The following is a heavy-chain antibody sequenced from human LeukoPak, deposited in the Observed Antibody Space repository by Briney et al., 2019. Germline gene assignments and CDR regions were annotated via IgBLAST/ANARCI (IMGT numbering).Heavy chain of an antibody. J-gene: IGHJ6*03. V-gene: IGHV3-30*02. Sequence: PGGSLRLSCAASGFTFNSYGMHWVRQAPGKGLEWVAFIRYDGSYEYHADSVKGRFTISRDNSKATLYLQMNSLRSKDTAVYYCAKDGGLHLYYYYNYMDIWGKGTTVTVSS. D-gene: IGHD5-24*01. CDR2: IRYDGSYE. CDR3: AKDGGLHLYYYYNYMDI. CDR1: GFTFNSYG.